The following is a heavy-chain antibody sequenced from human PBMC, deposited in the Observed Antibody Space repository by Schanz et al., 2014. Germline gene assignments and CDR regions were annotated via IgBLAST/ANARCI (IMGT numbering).Heavy chain of an antibody. CDR2: IWYDGSNK. D-gene: IGHD2-2*01. CDR1: GFTFSSYA. Sequence: QVQLVESGGGVVQPGRSLRLSCAASGFTFSSYAMHWVRQAPGMGLQWVAFIWYDGSNKYYADSVKGRFTISRDNSKNTLYVQMNSLRAEDTAVYYCAKSMYSTSWAFDFWGQGAQVTVSS. V-gene: IGHV3-33*06. CDR3: AKSMYSTSWAFDF. J-gene: IGHJ4*02.